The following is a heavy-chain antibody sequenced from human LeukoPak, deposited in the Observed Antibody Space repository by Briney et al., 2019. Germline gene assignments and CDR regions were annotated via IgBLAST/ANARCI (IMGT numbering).Heavy chain of an antibody. CDR1: GFTFSSYW. J-gene: IGHJ4*02. V-gene: IGHV3-7*01. CDR3: ARAEMYYYDSSGYYSCPFDY. Sequence: GGSLRLSCAASGFTFSSYWMSWVRQAPGKGLEWVANIKQDGSEKYYVDSVKGRFTISRDNAKNSLYLQMNSLRAEDTAVYYCARAEMYYYDSSGYYSCPFDYWGQGTLVTVSS. D-gene: IGHD3-22*01. CDR2: IKQDGSEK.